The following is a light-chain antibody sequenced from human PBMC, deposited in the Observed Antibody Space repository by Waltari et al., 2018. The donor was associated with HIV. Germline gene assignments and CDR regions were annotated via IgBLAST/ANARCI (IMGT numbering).Light chain of an antibody. CDR3: SSYTSSSGRV. CDR1: SSHVGGYHY. Sequence: QSALTQPASVSGSPGQSIPLSCTGTSSHVGGYHYVSWYQQPPGKAPKLMIYAVSNRPSGVSNRFSGSKSGNTASLTISGLQAEDEADYYCSSYTSSSGRVFGGGTKLTVL. V-gene: IGLV2-14*01. J-gene: IGLJ3*02. CDR2: AVS.